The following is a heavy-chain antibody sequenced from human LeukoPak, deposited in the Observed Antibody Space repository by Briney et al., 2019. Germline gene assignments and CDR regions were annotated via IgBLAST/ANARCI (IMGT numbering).Heavy chain of an antibody. Sequence: SEALSLTCSVSGGSISSSRYYWGWRHHPPGKGLGWIGSIYYSGSTYYTPPHRRRVTIPVDTSKNQFSLNLSSVTVADPAVYYCAGLRGWFGELFPPCDPWGQGTLVTVSS. D-gene: IGHD3-10*01. J-gene: IGHJ5*02. CDR3: AGLRGWFGELFPPCDP. V-gene: IGHV4-39*01. CDR1: GGSISSSRYY. CDR2: IYYSGST.